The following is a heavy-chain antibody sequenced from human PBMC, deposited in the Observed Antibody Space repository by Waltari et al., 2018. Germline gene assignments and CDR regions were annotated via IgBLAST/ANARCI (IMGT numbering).Heavy chain of an antibody. V-gene: IGHV1-8*03. D-gene: IGHD1-26*01. J-gene: IGHJ4*02. Sequence: QVQLVQSGAEVKKPGASVKVSCKASGYTFTSYDINWVRQATGQGLEWMGWMNPNSGNTGYAQKFQGRVTITADKSTSTAYMELSSLRSEDTAVYYCAREWIVGAAYYFDYWGQGTLVTVSS. CDR3: AREWIVGAAYYFDY. CDR1: GYTFTSYD. CDR2: MNPNSGNT.